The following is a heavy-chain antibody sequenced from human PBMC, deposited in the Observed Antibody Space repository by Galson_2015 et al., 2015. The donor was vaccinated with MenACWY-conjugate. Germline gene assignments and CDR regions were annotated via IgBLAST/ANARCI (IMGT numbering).Heavy chain of an antibody. CDR1: GFTFSSYS. CDR3: ARDNGGNEDY. CDR2: ISFSSSTI. J-gene: IGHJ4*02. V-gene: IGHV3-48*04. D-gene: IGHD4-23*01. Sequence: SLRLSCAASGFTFSSYSMNWVRQAPGKGLEWVSYISFSSSTIYYADSVKGRFTISRDNAKNSLFLRMNSLRAEDTAVYYCARDNGGNEDYWGQGTLVTVSS.